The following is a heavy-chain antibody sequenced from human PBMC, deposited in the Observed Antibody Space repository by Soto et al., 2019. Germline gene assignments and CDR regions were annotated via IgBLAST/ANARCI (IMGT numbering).Heavy chain of an antibody. J-gene: IGHJ5*02. Sequence: EVQLVESGGGLVQPGGSLRLSCAASGFTFSSYSMNWVRQAPGKGLEWVSYISSSSSTIYYADSVKGRFTISRDNAKNSMYLQMNSLRDEDTAVYYFAREGYERGLNWFGPWGQGTLVTVSS. D-gene: IGHD2-2*01. CDR3: AREGYERGLNWFGP. CDR2: ISSSSSTI. CDR1: GFTFSSYS. V-gene: IGHV3-48*02.